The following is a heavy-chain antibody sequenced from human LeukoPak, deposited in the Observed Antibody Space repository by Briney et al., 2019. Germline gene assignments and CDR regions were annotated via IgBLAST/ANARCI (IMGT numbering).Heavy chain of an antibody. D-gene: IGHD5-12*01. V-gene: IGHV4-59*11. CDR2: MYYSGST. Sequence: PSETLSLTYTVSGDSINSHHWNWIRQPPGKGLEWIGYMYYSGSTKYNPSLKSRVAISIDTSKNQFSLKLSSANAADTAVYYCARDTYDYYFDPWGQGTLVTVSS. CDR3: ARDTYDYYFDP. J-gene: IGHJ5*02. CDR1: GDSINSHH.